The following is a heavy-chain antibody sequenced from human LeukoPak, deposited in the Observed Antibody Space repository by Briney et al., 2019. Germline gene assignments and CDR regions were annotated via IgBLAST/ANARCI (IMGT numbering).Heavy chain of an antibody. Sequence: PGGSLRLSCAASGFTFSSYWMSWVCQPPGKGLEWVANIKQDGSEKYYVDSVKGRFTISRDNAKNSLYLQMNSLRAEDTAVYYCARDKKHTGCWFDPWGQGTLVTVSS. V-gene: IGHV3-7*01. J-gene: IGHJ5*02. D-gene: IGHD2-21*01. CDR2: IKQDGSEK. CDR1: GFTFSSYW. CDR3: ARDKKHTGCWFDP.